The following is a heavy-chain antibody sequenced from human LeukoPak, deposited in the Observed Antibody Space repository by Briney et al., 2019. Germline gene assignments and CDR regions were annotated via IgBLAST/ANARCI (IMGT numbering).Heavy chain of an antibody. D-gene: IGHD2-8*01. CDR2: INPNSGDP. Sequence: ASVEVSCKTSGYTFTDSYIHWVRQAPGQGLEWMGRINPNSGDPNYPQKFQGRVTMTRDTSISTAYMEMSSLTSDDTAVYYCARSARHCNNGVCFTDYYIDLWGKGTTVIVSS. CDR3: ARSARHCNNGVCFTDYYIDL. V-gene: IGHV1-2*06. CDR1: GYTFTDSY. J-gene: IGHJ6*03.